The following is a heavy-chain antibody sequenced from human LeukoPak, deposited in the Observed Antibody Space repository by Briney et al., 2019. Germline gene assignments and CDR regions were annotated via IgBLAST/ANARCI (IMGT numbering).Heavy chain of an antibody. CDR2: IIPIFGTA. CDR1: GGTFSSYA. Sequence: SVRVSCKACGGTFSSYAISWVRQAPGQGLEWMGGIIPIFGTANYAQKFQGRVTITTDESTSTAYMELSSLRSEDTAVYYCYHVDTAMVEYWGQGTLVTVSP. J-gene: IGHJ4*02. D-gene: IGHD5-18*01. CDR3: YHVDTAMVEY. V-gene: IGHV1-69*05.